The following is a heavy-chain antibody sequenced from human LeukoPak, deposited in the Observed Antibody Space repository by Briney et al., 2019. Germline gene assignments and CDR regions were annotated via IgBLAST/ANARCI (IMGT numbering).Heavy chain of an antibody. J-gene: IGHJ4*02. CDR1: GFTFSSYA. D-gene: IGHD4-17*01. CDR3: AKGDYELSGAY. CDR2: ISGSGGST. V-gene: IGHV3-23*01. Sequence: GGSLRLSCAASGFTFSSYAMSLVRQAAGKGLEWVLTISGSGGSTYYADSVKGRFTISRDNSKNTLYLQMNSQRAEDTAVYYCAKGDYELSGAYWGQGTLVTVSS.